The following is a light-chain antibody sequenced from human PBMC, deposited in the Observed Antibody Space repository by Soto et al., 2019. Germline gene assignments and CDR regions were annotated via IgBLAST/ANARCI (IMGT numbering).Light chain of an antibody. CDR3: QQSHSTPLT. V-gene: IGKV1-39*01. Sequence: DIQMTQSPSSLSASVGDRVTITCRASQSISNFLNWYQQKPGKAPNLLIFAASSLQSGVPARFSGSGSGTEFTLTIGSLQPEDFATYYCQQSHSTPLTFGGATKVAIK. J-gene: IGKJ4*01. CDR2: AAS. CDR1: QSISNF.